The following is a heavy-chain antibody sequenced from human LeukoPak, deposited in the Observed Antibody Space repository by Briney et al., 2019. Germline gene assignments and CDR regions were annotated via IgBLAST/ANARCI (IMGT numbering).Heavy chain of an antibody. CDR3: AREGSGSSTDAFDI. J-gene: IGHJ3*02. D-gene: IGHD3-10*01. CDR2: IYYSGST. V-gene: IGHV4-30-4*01. Sequence: PSETLSLTCTVSGGSISSGDYYWSWIRQPPGKGLKWLGYIYYSGSTYYNPSLKSRVTISVDTSKNQFSLKLSSVTAADTAVYYCAREGSGSSTDAFDIWGQGTMVTVSS. CDR1: GGSISSGDYY.